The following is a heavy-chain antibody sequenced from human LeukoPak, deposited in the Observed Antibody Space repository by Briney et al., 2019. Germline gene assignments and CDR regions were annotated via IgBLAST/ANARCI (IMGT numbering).Heavy chain of an antibody. J-gene: IGHJ4*02. D-gene: IGHD3-22*01. CDR1: GFTFSSYA. CDR3: ARGKYDSSGYPLLGFDY. CDR2: ISYDGSNK. Sequence: GGSLRLSCAASGFTFSSYAMHWVRQAPGKGLEWVAVISYDGSNKYYADSVKGRFTISRDNSKNTLYLQMNSLRAEDTAVYYCARGKYDSSGYPLLGFDYWGQGTLVTVSS. V-gene: IGHV3-30*04.